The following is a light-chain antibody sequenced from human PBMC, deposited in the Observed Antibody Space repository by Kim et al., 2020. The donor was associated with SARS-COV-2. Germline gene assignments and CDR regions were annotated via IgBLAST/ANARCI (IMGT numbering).Light chain of an antibody. Sequence: NFMLTQLHSVSESPGKTVTISCTGSSGSIASNYVQWYQQRPGSAPTTVIYEDNQRPSGVPDRFSGSIDSSSNSASLTISGLKTEDEADYYCQSYDSSNVVFGGGTQLTVL. CDR1: SGSIASNY. CDR2: EDN. J-gene: IGLJ2*01. CDR3: QSYDSSNVV. V-gene: IGLV6-57*02.